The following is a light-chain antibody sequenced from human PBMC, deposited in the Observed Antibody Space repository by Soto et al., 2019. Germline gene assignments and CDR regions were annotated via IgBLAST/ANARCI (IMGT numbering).Light chain of an antibody. J-gene: IGLJ1*01. CDR1: SSDVGSYNL. CDR3: CSYVGGIPYV. CDR2: EAT. V-gene: IGLV2-23*01. Sequence: QSVLTQPASVSGSPGQSITISCTATSSDVGSYNLVSWYQQHPGKAPKLMIYEATKRPSGVSNRFSGSNSGNAATLTISGLQAEDEADYDCCSYVGGIPYVFGTGTKVTVL.